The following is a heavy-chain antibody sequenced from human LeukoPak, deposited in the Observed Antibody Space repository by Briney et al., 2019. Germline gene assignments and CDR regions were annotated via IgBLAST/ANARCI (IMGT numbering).Heavy chain of an antibody. CDR1: GGSISSGGYS. Sequence: SETLSLTCAVSGGSISSGGYSWSWIRQPPGKGLEWIGYIYHSGSSYYNPSLKSRVTISVDRSKNQFSLKLSSVTAADTAVYYCARGYGDYFAFDIWGQGTMVTVSS. CDR2: IYHSGSS. CDR3: ARGYGDYFAFDI. D-gene: IGHD4-17*01. J-gene: IGHJ3*02. V-gene: IGHV4-30-2*01.